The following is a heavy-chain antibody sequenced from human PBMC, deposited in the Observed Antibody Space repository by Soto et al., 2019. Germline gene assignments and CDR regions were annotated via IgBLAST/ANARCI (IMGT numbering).Heavy chain of an antibody. CDR2: IYYSGST. V-gene: IGHV4-61*01. Sequence: SETLSLTCTVSGGSVSSGTYYWTWIRQPPGKGLEWIGYIYYSGSTNYNPSLKSRVNISADTSKNQFSLNLNSVTAADTAVYYCARGSHFDSSGYVYWGQGTLVTVS. CDR1: GGSVSSGTYY. D-gene: IGHD3-22*01. CDR3: ARGSHFDSSGYVY. J-gene: IGHJ4*02.